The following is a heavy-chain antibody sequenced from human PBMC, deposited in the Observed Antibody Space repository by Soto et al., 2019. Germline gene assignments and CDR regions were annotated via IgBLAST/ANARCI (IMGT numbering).Heavy chain of an antibody. J-gene: IGHJ6*02. CDR1: GGTFSSYA. CDR2: IDPSDSYT. V-gene: IGHV5-10-1*01. CDR3: ARLYYYGSGMLLYYGMDV. Sequence: GASVKVSCKASGGTFSSYAISWVRQMPGKGLEWMGRIDPSDSYTNYSPSFQGHVTISADKSISTAYLQWSSLKASDTAMYYCARLYYYGSGMLLYYGMDVWGQGTTVTVSS. D-gene: IGHD3-10*01.